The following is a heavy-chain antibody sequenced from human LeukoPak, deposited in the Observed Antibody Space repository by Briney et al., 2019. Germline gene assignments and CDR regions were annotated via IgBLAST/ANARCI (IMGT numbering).Heavy chain of an antibody. Sequence: SETLSLTCAVYGGSFSGYYWSWIRQPPGKGLEWIGEINHSGSTNYNPSLKSRVTISVDTSKNQFSLKLSSVTAADTAVYYCARQTRWFDPWGQGTLVTVSS. D-gene: IGHD1-7*01. V-gene: IGHV4-34*01. CDR1: GGSFSGYY. J-gene: IGHJ5*02. CDR3: ARQTRWFDP. CDR2: INHSGST.